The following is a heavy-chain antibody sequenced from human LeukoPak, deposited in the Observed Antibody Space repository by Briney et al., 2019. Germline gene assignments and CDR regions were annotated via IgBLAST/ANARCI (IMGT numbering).Heavy chain of an antibody. J-gene: IGHJ4*02. CDR2: IYTSGST. CDR3: ARGGISGWDHYFDY. Sequence: SETLSLTCTVSGGSISSGSYYRSWIRQPAGKGLEWIGRIYTSGSTNYNPSLKSRVTISVDTSKNQFSLKLSSVTAADTAVYYCARGGISGWDHYFDYWGQGTLVTVSS. V-gene: IGHV4-61*02. CDR1: GGSISSGSYY. D-gene: IGHD1-20*01.